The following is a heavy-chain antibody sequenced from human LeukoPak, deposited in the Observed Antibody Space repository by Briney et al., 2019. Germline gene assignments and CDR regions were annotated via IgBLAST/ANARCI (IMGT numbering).Heavy chain of an antibody. D-gene: IGHD5-24*01. J-gene: IGHJ4*01. CDR3: ARIGDGYNRPPDY. CDR1: VGSLSVYY. CDR2: INHRGST. Sequence: SQSLSLTCAVYVGSLSVYYWSCIRQPPAKGLECGVEINHRGSTNYNPPLKSRVTMSVDTSKNQFSLKLSSVTAADTAVYYCARIGDGYNRPPDYWGQGTTVTVSS. V-gene: IGHV4-34*01.